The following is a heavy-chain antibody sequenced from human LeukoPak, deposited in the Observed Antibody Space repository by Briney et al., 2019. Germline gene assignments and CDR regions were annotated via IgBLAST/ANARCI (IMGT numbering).Heavy chain of an antibody. J-gene: IGHJ4*02. D-gene: IGHD1-26*01. CDR3: ARGPVGATD. CDR2: IYYGGST. Sequence: SETLSLTCTVSGGSISSYYWSWIRQPPGKGLEWIGYIYYGGSTNYNPSLKSRVTISVGTSKNQFSLKLSSVTAADTAVYYCARGPVGATDWGQGTLVTVSS. V-gene: IGHV4-59*01. CDR1: GGSISSYY.